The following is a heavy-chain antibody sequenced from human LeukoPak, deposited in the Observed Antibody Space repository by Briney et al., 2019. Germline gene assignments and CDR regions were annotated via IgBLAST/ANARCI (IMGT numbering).Heavy chain of an antibody. V-gene: IGHV3-23*01. J-gene: IGHJ4*02. D-gene: IGHD1-26*01. CDR1: GFTFTNYA. CDR3: VKGGSYSSYFDY. CDR2: ISGNGGNT. Sequence: PGGSLRLSCAASGFTFTNYAMSWVRQAPGKGLEWVSAISGNGGNTYYADSVEGRFTISRDNSKNTLYLQMDRLRAEDTAVYYCVKGGSYSSYFDYWGQGTLVTVSS.